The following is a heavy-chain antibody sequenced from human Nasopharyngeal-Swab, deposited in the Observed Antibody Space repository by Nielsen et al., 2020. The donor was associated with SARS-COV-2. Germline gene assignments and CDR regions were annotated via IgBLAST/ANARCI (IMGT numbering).Heavy chain of an antibody. CDR2: ISSNGGST. J-gene: IGHJ3*02. Sequence: GESLKISCSASGFTFSSYAMHWVRQAPGKGLEYVSAISSNGGSTYYADSVKGRFTISRDNSKNTLYLQMNSLRAEDTAVYYCAKDHDILTGYYKGAGAFDIWGQGTMVTVSS. D-gene: IGHD3-9*01. CDR3: AKDHDILTGYYKGAGAFDI. V-gene: IGHV3-64*04. CDR1: GFTFSSYA.